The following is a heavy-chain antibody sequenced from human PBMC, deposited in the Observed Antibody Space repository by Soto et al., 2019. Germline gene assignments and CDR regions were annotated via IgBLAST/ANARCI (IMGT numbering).Heavy chain of an antibody. CDR2: IYWDDDK. CDR3: AHRVLRTVFGLVTTTAIYFDF. J-gene: IGHJ4*02. V-gene: IGHV2-5*02. D-gene: IGHD3-3*01. CDR1: GFSLTTSGVG. Sequence: QITLNESGPTQVKPRQTLTLTCTCSGFSLTTSGVGVGWIRQSPGKAPEWLALIYWDDDKRYSPSLKSRLTITKDTSKNQVVLTMADLDPADTATYYCAHRVLRTVFGLVTTTAIYFDFWGQGTPGAVSS.